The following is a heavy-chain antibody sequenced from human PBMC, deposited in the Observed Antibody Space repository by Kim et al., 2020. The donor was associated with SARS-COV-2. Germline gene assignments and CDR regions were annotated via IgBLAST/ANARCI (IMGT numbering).Heavy chain of an antibody. D-gene: IGHD4-17*01. CDR2: IYYSGST. CDR1: GGSISSYY. Sequence: SETLSLTCTVSGGSISSYYWSWIRQPPGKGLEWIGYIYYSGSTNYNPSLKSRVTISVDTSKNQFSLKLSSVTAADTAVYYCARGLNDYGDYALGYWGQGTLVTVSS. V-gene: IGHV4-59*13. CDR3: ARGLNDYGDYALGY. J-gene: IGHJ4*02.